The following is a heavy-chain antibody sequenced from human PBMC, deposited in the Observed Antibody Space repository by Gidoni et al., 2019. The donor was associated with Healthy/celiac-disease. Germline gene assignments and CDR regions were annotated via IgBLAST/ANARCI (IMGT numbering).Heavy chain of an antibody. CDR2: ISGSGGST. CDR3: AKAELIAGTAFDI. V-gene: IGHV3-23*01. J-gene: IGHJ3*02. Sequence: RLSCAASGFTFSSYAMSWVRQAPGKGLEWVSAISGSGGSTYYADSVKGRFTISRDNSKNTLYLQMNSLRAEDTAVYYCAKAELIAGTAFDIWGQGTMVTVSS. CDR1: GFTFSSYA. D-gene: IGHD6-13*01.